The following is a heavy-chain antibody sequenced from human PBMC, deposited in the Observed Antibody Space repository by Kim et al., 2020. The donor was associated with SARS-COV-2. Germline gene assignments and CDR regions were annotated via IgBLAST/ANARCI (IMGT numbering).Heavy chain of an antibody. CDR3: ARDQGLGSYGDYVFFY. Sequence: SETLSLTCTVSGGSISSGGYYWSWIRQHPGKGLEWIGYIYYSGSTYYNPSLKSRVTISVDTSKNQFSLKLSSVTAADTAVYYCARDQGLGSYGDYVFFYWGQGTLVTVSS. CDR1: GGSISSGGYY. D-gene: IGHD4-17*01. CDR2: IYYSGST. V-gene: IGHV4-31*03. J-gene: IGHJ4*02.